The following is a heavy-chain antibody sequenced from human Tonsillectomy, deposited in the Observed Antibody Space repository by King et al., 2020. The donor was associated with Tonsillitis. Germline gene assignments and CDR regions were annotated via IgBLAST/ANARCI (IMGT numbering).Heavy chain of an antibody. Sequence: VQLVESGGGLVKPGGSLRLSCAVSGLTFRNAWMSWVRQTPGKGLEWVGRIKSKADGGTIDYAAPVKGRFSISRDDSKNTLYLQMNSLKTDDTAVYYCSTLHAFDIWGQGTLVTVSS. J-gene: IGHJ3*02. CDR3: STLHAFDI. CDR2: IKSKADGGTI. V-gene: IGHV3-15*01. CDR1: GLTFRNAW.